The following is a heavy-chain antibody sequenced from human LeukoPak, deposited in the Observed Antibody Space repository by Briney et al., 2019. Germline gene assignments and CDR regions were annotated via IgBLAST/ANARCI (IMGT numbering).Heavy chain of an antibody. V-gene: IGHV3-74*01. J-gene: IGHJ5*02. Sequence: PGGSLRLSCAASGFTFSSYWMHWVRQAPGKGLVWVSRINSDGSSTSYADSVKGRFTISRDNAKNTLYLQMNSLRAEDTAVYYCARVVTTGTLYGDYNWFDPWGQGTLVTVSS. CDR2: INSDGSST. CDR1: GFTFSSYW. D-gene: IGHD4-17*01. CDR3: ARVVTTGTLYGDYNWFDP.